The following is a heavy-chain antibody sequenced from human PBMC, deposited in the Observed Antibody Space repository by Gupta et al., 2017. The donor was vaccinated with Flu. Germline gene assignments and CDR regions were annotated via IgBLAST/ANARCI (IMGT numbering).Heavy chain of an antibody. CDR3: VRRRGDGSGYHYFDF. J-gene: IGHJ4*02. CDR2: VFYTGST. D-gene: IGHD5-12*01. V-gene: IGHV4-39*01. Sequence: DWVRQPPGKGLEWIATVFYTGSTVYNPSLQSRVTISVDTSKNQFSLRLTSVITADTAMYYCVRRRGDGSGYHYFDFWGQGTLVSVSP.